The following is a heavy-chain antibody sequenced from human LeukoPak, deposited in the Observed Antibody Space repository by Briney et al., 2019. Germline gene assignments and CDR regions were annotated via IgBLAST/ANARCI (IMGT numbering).Heavy chain of an antibody. CDR1: GFSLSTSGMC. Sequence: SGPTLVHPTQTLTLTCTFSGFSLSTSGMCVSWIRQPPGKALEWLARIDWDDDKYYSTSLKTRLTISKDTSKNQVVLTITNMDPVDTATYYCARIPAAGYILGYYGMDVWGPGTTVTVSS. CDR3: ARIPAAGYILGYYGMDV. J-gene: IGHJ6*02. D-gene: IGHD6-13*01. V-gene: IGHV2-70*11. CDR2: IDWDDDK.